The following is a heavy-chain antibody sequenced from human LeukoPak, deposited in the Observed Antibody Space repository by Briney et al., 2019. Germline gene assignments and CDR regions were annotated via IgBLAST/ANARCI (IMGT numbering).Heavy chain of an antibody. J-gene: IGHJ5*02. CDR2: ISWNSGSI. V-gene: IGHV3-9*01. D-gene: IGHD3-3*01. CDR1: GFTFDDYA. Sequence: GGSLRLSCAASGFTFDDYAMHWVRQAPGKGLEWVSGISWNSGSIGYADSVKGRFTISRDNAKNSLYLQMNSLRAEDTALYYCAKVHTPLMIFGAVPSWGQGTLVTVSS. CDR3: AKVHTPLMIFGAVPS.